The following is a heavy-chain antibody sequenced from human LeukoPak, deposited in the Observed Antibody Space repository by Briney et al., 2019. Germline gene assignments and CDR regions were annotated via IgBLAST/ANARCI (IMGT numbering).Heavy chain of an antibody. CDR3: ARDLGQYYDTSDNWFDP. CDR1: GFTFSSYS. Sequence: PGGALRLSCLASGFTFSSYSMSWVRQAPGKGLEWVSAISLGDYTAYYADSVKGRVTVARDNSKNTLNLQMNRLRAEDTAVYYCARDLGQYYDTSDNWFDPWGQGTLVTVSS. CDR2: ISLGDYTA. J-gene: IGHJ5*02. D-gene: IGHD3-22*01. V-gene: IGHV3-23*01.